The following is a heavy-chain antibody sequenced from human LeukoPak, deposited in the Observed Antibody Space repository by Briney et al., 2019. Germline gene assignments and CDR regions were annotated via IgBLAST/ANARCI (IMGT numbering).Heavy chain of an antibody. Sequence: SGTLSLTCGVSGSSISGTNWWSWVRQPPGKGLEWIGEINHSGSTNYNPSLKSRVTISVDTSKNQFSLKLSSVTAADTAVYYCARNPYSGYDLGVFDYWGQGTLVTVSS. J-gene: IGHJ4*02. D-gene: IGHD5-12*01. CDR3: ARNPYSGYDLGVFDY. CDR2: INHSGST. V-gene: IGHV4-4*02. CDR1: GSSISGTNW.